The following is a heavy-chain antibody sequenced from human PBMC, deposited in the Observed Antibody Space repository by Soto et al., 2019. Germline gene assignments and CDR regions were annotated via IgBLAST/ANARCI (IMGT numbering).Heavy chain of an antibody. V-gene: IGHV3-66*01. Sequence: EVQLVESGGGLVQPGGSLRLSCAASGFTVSSKYMSWVRQAPGKGLEWVSLIQSGGPTYYADSVKGRFTISRDTSENTVHLQMDSLRAEDTAVYYCARDDDLCDGGRCYGVHLDVWGKGTTVTVSS. D-gene: IGHD2-15*01. CDR1: GFTVSSKY. CDR2: IQSGGPT. J-gene: IGHJ6*04. CDR3: ARDDDLCDGGRCYGVHLDV.